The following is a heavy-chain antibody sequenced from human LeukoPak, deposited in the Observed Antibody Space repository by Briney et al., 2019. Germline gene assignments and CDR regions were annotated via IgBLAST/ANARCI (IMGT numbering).Heavy chain of an antibody. D-gene: IGHD1-26*01. CDR1: GFTFSDYA. V-gene: IGHV3-30-3*01. CDR3: ARGNSGSHFDY. J-gene: IGHJ4*02. CDR2: TSYDGSNK. Sequence: PGGSLRLSCAASGFTFSDYAMHWVRQAPGKGLEWVAVTSYDGSNKFYADSVKGRFTISRDNSKNTLYMQTNSLRAADTAVYYCARGNSGSHFDYWGQGTLVTVSS.